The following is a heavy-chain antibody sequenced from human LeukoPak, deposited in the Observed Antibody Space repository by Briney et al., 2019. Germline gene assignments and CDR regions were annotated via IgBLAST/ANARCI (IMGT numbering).Heavy chain of an antibody. CDR1: GFTFSSYW. Sequence: GGSLRLSCAASGFTFSSYWMSWVRQAPGKGLEWVANIKQDGSEKYYVDSVKGRFTISRDNAKNSLYLQMNSLRAEDTAVYYCARDPLLGSRWFGELADYWGQGTLVTVSS. J-gene: IGHJ4*02. CDR3: ARDPLLGSRWFGELADY. V-gene: IGHV3-7*01. D-gene: IGHD3-10*01. CDR2: IKQDGSEK.